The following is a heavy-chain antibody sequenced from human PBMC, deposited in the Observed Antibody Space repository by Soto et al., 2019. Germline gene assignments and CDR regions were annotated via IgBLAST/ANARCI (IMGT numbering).Heavy chain of an antibody. D-gene: IGHD4-17*01. CDR2: INPHSGDT. Sequence: QVQLVHSGAEVKKPGASVKVSYVASGYTFTDHYIHWVRQAPGQGLEWMGWINPHSGDTIYAQKSQGRVTLTRDTSISTAYMELSRLRSDDTAVYYCARGRTVHFYGMDVWGQGTTVTVS. J-gene: IGHJ6*02. V-gene: IGHV1-2*02. CDR1: GYTFTDHY. CDR3: ARGRTVHFYGMDV.